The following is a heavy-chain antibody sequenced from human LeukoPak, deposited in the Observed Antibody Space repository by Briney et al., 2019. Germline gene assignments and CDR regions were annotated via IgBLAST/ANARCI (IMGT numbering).Heavy chain of an antibody. J-gene: IGHJ4*02. Sequence: SVKVSCKASGGTFSSYAISWVRQAPGQGLEWMGGIIPIFGTANYAQKFQGRVTITADESTSTAYMELSSLRSEDTAVYYCARGTYYDFWSGYYAYFDYWGQGTLVTVSS. CDR2: IIPIFGTA. V-gene: IGHV1-69*13. D-gene: IGHD3-3*01. CDR3: ARGTYYDFWSGYYAYFDY. CDR1: GGTFSSYA.